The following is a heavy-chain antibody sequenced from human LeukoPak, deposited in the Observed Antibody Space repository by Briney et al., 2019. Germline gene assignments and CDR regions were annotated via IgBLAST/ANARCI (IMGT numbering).Heavy chain of an antibody. CDR1: GYSISSGYY. J-gene: IGHJ4*02. D-gene: IGHD5-18*01. CDR2: IYHSGST. Sequence: PSETLSHTCAVSGYSISSGYYWGWIRQPRGKGLEWIGSIYHSGSTYYNPSLKSRVTISVDTSKNQFSLKLSSVTAADTAVYYCASTAMVITYFDYWGQGTLVTVSS. CDR3: ASTAMVITYFDY. V-gene: IGHV4-38-2*01.